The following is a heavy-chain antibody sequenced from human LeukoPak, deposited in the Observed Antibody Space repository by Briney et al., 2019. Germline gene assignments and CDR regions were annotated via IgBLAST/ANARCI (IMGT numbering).Heavy chain of an antibody. CDR1: GGSISSGDYY. CDR2: IYYSGNT. J-gene: IGHJ4*02. D-gene: IGHD3-22*01. V-gene: IGHV4-61*09. Sequence: SQTLSLTCTVSGGSISSGDYYWSWIRQPPGKGLEWIGHIYYSGNTNYNPSLKSRATISLDTSKNQFSLKLSSVTAADTAVYYCARHYDTSGYWFYFDYWGQGTLLTVSS. CDR3: ARHYDTSGYWFYFDY.